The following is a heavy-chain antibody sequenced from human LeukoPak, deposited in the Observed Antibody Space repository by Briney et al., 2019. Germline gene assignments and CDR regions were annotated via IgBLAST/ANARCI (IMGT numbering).Heavy chain of an antibody. Sequence: PGGSLRLSCAASGFTFSSYAMHWVRQAPGKGLEGVAVISYDGSNKYYADSVKGRFTISRDNSKNTLYLQMNSLRAEDTAVYYCARGLYLEMATIDYWGQGTLVTVSS. CDR1: GFTFSSYA. D-gene: IGHD5-24*01. J-gene: IGHJ4*02. V-gene: IGHV3-30-3*01. CDR3: ARGLYLEMATIDY. CDR2: ISYDGSNK.